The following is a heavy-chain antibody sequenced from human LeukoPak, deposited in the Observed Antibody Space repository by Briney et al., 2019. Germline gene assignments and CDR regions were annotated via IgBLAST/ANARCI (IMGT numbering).Heavy chain of an antibody. CDR2: ISSSGSII. J-gene: IGHJ6*03. D-gene: IGHD3-10*01. CDR1: GFSFSSYE. CDR3: AKRCCPFAFGSGSYYYYIDV. V-gene: IGHV3-48*03. Sequence: PGGSLRLSCAASGFSFSSYEMNWVRQAPGKGLEWVSYISSSGSIIYYADSVKGRFTISRDNAKNSLYLQMNSLRAEDTAVYYCAKRCCPFAFGSGSYYYYIDVWGKGTTVTVSS.